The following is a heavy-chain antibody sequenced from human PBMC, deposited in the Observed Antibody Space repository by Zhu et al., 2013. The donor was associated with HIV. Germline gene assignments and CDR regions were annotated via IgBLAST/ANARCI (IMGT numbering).Heavy chain of an antibody. V-gene: IGHV1-18*03. Sequence: QVQLVQSGAEVKKPGASVNVSCKASAYTFTAYYIHWVRQAPWTRGFSGWGWAGVSDKKMQFSYNGGRVTMTTDKSTKTAYLDLKNLKVDDMAVYYCARIWPSSTEPVRLLEWSYWGQGTHVTVSS. CDR3: ARIWPSSTEPVRLLEWSY. CDR1: AYTFTAYY. D-gene: IGHD3-3*01. J-gene: IGHJ4*01. CDR2: AGVSDKKM.